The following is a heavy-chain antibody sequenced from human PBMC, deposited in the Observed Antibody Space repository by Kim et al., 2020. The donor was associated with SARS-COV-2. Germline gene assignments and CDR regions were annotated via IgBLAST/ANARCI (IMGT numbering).Heavy chain of an antibody. CDR1: GGSVSSGSHY. CDR2: ILYSGTT. V-gene: IGHV4-61*01. Sequence: SETLSLTCTVSGGSVSSGSHYWAWIRQAPGKGLEWIGYILYSGTTRYSPSLKSRVTMSIDTSKNQFSLKLSSVAAADTAVYYGARITFEVYYGMDAWGQGTVVTVS. J-gene: IGHJ6*02. D-gene: IGHD1-20*01. CDR3: ARITFEVYYGMDA.